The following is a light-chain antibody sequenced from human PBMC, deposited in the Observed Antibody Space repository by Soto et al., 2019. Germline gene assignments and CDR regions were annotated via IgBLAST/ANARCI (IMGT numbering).Light chain of an antibody. Sequence: DIQMAQSPYSVSTSAGDRVTITCGASQGISSWLAWYQQQPGTAPKLLIYAASSLQSWVPSRFSGSGSGTDFTLTISSLQPEDFAIYDCQQANSFPLTFGGGTKVDIK. CDR2: AAS. CDR1: QGISSW. V-gene: IGKV1-12*01. CDR3: QQANSFPLT. J-gene: IGKJ4*01.